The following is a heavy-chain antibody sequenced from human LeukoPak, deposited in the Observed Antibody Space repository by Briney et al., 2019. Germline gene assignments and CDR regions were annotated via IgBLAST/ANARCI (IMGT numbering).Heavy chain of an antibody. J-gene: IGHJ1*01. V-gene: IGHV4-34*01. D-gene: IGHD4-17*01. CDR1: GGSFSGYY. CDR2: INHSGST. CDR3: ARHVGDYGDHGYFQH. Sequence: SETLSLTCAVYGGSFSGYYWSWIRQPPGKGLEWIGEINHSGSTNYNPSLKSRVTISVDTSKNQFSLKLTSVTAADTAVYYCARHVGDYGDHGYFQHWGQGTLVTVSS.